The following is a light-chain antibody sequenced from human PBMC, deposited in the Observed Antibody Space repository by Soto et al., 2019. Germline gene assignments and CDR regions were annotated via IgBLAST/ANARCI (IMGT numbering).Light chain of an antibody. CDR3: QHYVNWPLT. V-gene: IGKV3-20*01. J-gene: IGKJ4*01. CDR1: QSVGSSY. CDR2: DTS. Sequence: VVTQSAGTLSVSPGERATLSCRASQSVGSSYLAWYQQKPGQAPRLLIYDTSSRATGVSDRFSGSGSGAEFTLTISRLQSEDFAVYYCQHYVNWPLTFGGGTKVDIK.